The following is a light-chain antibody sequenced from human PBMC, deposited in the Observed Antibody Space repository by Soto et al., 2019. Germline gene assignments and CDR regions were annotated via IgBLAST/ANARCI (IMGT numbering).Light chain of an antibody. CDR2: EVS. CDR1: SSDVGAYNY. CDR3: SSYGGSNNLI. Sequence: SALTQPPSASGSPGQSVIISCTGTSSDVGAYNYVSWYQQLPGRAPKLMIYEVSKRPSGVPDRFSGSKSGNTASLIVSGLQAEDEADYYCSSYGGSNNLIFGGGTKLTVL. J-gene: IGLJ2*01. V-gene: IGLV2-8*01.